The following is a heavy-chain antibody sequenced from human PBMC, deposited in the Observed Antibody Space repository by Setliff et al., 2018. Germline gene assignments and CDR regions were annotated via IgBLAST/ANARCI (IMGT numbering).Heavy chain of an antibody. J-gene: IGHJ4*02. CDR3: ARGLPFLDWFLAYFDY. CDR2: INHSGST. V-gene: IGHV4-34*01. Sequence: PSETLSLTCAVYGGSFSGYYWSWIRQPPGKGLEWIGEINHSGSTNYNPSLKSRVTISVDTSKNQFSLKLSSVTAADTAVYYCARGLPFLDWFLAYFDYWGQGTLVTVSS. D-gene: IGHD3-3*01. CDR1: GGSFSGYY.